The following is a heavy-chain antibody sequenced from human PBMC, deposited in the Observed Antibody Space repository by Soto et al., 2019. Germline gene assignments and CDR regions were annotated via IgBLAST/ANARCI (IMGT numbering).Heavy chain of an antibody. D-gene: IGHD1-26*01. CDR2: IKQDGSEK. J-gene: IGHJ5*02. CDR3: PRAATARATRLNFFDT. CDR1: GCTFSNYC. Sequence: VRSLTLSCSASGCTFSNYCRSRVRQAPAKGLEWVANIKQDGSEKYYVDSVKGRFTISRDNAKNSLYLQMNSLRAEDTAVYYCPRAATARATRLNFFDTSPERTLI. V-gene: IGHV3-7*01.